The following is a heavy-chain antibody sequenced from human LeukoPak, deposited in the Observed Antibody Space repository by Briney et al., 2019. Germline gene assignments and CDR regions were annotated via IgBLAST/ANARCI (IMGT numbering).Heavy chain of an antibody. CDR3: ARALVYGSGSYFVWYFDL. CDR2: IKQDGSEK. Sequence: GGSLRLSCAASGFTFSTYWMNWVRQAPEKGLKWVASIKQDGSEKYYVDSVKGRFTISRDNARNSLSLQMTSLRAEDTAVYYCARALVYGSGSYFVWYFDLWGRGTLVTVSS. CDR1: GFTFSTYW. V-gene: IGHV3-7*01. D-gene: IGHD3-10*01. J-gene: IGHJ2*01.